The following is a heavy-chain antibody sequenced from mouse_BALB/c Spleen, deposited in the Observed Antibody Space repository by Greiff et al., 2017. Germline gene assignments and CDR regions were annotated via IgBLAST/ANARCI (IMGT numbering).Heavy chain of an antibody. D-gene: IGHD1-2*01. CDR2: ISYSGST. Sequence: VQLKESGPGLVKPSQSLSLTCTVTGYSITSDYAWNWIRQFPGNQLEWMGFISYSGSTSYNPSLKSRISITRDTSKNQFFLQLNSVTTEDTATYYCARLDTTATWFAYWGQGTLVTVSA. J-gene: IGHJ3*01. CDR1: GYSITSDYA. CDR3: ARLDTTATWFAY. V-gene: IGHV3-2*02.